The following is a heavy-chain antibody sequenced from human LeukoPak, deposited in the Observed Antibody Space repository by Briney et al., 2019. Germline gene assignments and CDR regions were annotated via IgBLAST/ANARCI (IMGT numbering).Heavy chain of an antibody. CDR2: ISGSGGST. J-gene: IGHJ3*02. CDR3: ARAQWLVWAFDI. Sequence: GGSLRLSCAASGFTFSSYAMSWVRQAPGKGLEWVSAISGSGGSTYYADSVKGRFTISRDNSKNTLYLQMNSLRAEDTAVYYCARAQWLVWAFDIWGQGTMVTVSS. CDR1: GFTFSSYA. V-gene: IGHV3-23*01. D-gene: IGHD6-19*01.